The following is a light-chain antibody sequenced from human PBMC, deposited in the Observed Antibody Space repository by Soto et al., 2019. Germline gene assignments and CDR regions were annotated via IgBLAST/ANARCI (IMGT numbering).Light chain of an antibody. Sequence: DIVMTQSPDSLAVSLGERATINCKSSQSILYSSKNKNYLAWYQQKPGQPPKLLIYWASTRESGVPDRFSGSGSGTDFTLTISSLQAEDVAVYYCQLYYSNPLTFGGGTKVEIK. CDR3: QLYYSNPLT. V-gene: IGKV4-1*01. CDR1: QSILYSSKNKNY. J-gene: IGKJ4*01. CDR2: WAS.